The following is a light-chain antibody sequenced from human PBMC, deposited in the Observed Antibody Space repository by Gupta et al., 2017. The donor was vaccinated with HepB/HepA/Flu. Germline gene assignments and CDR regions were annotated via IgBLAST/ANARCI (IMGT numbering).Light chain of an antibody. V-gene: IGLV3-19*01. CDR1: SLRSYY. J-gene: IGLJ2*01. Sequence: SSALTQDPAVSVPLGQTVRISCQGDSLRSYYASWYQQKPGQAPVLVIYGKNNRPSGIPDRFSGSSSGNTASLTITGAQAEDEADYYCNSRDSSGNHVVFGGGTKLTVL. CDR2: GKN. CDR3: NSRDSSGNHVV.